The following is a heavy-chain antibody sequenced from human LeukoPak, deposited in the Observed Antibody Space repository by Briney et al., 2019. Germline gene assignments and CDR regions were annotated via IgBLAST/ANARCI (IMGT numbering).Heavy chain of an antibody. CDR1: GGSFSGYY. CDR3: ARDGDDSSGYYINWFDP. J-gene: IGHJ5*02. CDR2: INHSGST. V-gene: IGHV4-34*01. Sequence: SETLSLTCAVYGGSFSGYYWSWIRQPPGKGLEWIGEINHSGSTNYNPSLKSRVTISVDTSKNQFSLKLSSVTAADTAVYYCARDGDDSSGYYINWFDPWGQGTLVTVSS. D-gene: IGHD3-22*01.